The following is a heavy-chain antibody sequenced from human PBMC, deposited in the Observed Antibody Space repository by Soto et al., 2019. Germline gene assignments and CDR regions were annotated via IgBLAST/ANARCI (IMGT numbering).Heavy chain of an antibody. CDR2: IYHSGST. CDR3: ARDPGYSSGWYGAFDI. D-gene: IGHD6-19*01. V-gene: IGHV4-4*02. J-gene: IGHJ3*02. Sequence: SETLSLTCAVSSGSISSSNWWSWVRQPPGKGLEWIGEIYHSGSTNYNPSLKSRVTISVDKSKNQFSLKLSSVTAADTAVYYCARDPGYSSGWYGAFDIWGQGTMVT. CDR1: SGSISSSNW.